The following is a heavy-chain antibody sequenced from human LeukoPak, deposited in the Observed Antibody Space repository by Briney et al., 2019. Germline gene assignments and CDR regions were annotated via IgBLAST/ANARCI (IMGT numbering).Heavy chain of an antibody. CDR2: ISGSGGST. V-gene: IGHV3-23*01. CDR1: GFTFSSYA. J-gene: IGHJ4*02. D-gene: IGHD4-17*01. Sequence: GGSLRLSCAASGFTFSSYAMSWVRQAPGKGLEWVSAISGSGGSTYYADSVKGRFTISRDNSKNTLYLQMNSLSAEDTAVYYCAKIYGDYVSSDYWGQGTLVTVSS. CDR3: AKIYGDYVSSDY.